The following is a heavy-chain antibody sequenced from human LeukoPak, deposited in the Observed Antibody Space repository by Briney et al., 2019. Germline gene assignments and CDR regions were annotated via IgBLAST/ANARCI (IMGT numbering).Heavy chain of an antibody. J-gene: IGHJ4*02. Sequence: GGSLRLFCAASGFIFNNYWMHWVRQAPGKGLEWVANIKQDGSEKYYVDSVKGRFTISRDNAKNSLYLQMNSLRAEDTAVYYCARAYSSGWYEDYWGQGTLVTVSS. V-gene: IGHV3-7*01. CDR1: GFIFNNYW. CDR3: ARAYSSGWYEDY. CDR2: IKQDGSEK. D-gene: IGHD6-19*01.